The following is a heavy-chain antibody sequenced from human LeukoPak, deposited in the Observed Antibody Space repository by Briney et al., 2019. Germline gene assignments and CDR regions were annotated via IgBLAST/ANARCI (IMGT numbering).Heavy chain of an antibody. CDR1: GGSLSTSYYL. V-gene: IGHV4-39*01. D-gene: IGHD3-22*01. CDR3: ARHDRYFYDGSGHITLSFFDY. Sequence: SQTLSLTCSVSGGSLSTSYYLWAWIRQTPAKGLEWIGSVYYGRSTQYNPALQSRVTISIDTSKNQFSLNLNSVTAADTAVYYCARHDRYFYDGSGHITLSFFDYWGQGTLVTVSS. J-gene: IGHJ4*02. CDR2: VYYGRST.